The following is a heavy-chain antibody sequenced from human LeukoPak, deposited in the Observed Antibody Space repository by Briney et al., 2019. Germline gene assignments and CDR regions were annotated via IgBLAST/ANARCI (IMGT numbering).Heavy chain of an antibody. J-gene: IGHJ4*02. CDR1: RYTLTELS. Sequence: ASVKVSCKVSRYTLTELSMHWVRQAPGKGLEWMGGFDPEDGETIYAQKFQGRVTMTEDTSTDTAYMELSSLRSEDTAVYYCATGSQWELPGVFDYWGQGTLVTVSS. CDR3: ATGSQWELPGVFDY. V-gene: IGHV1-24*01. D-gene: IGHD1-26*01. CDR2: FDPEDGET.